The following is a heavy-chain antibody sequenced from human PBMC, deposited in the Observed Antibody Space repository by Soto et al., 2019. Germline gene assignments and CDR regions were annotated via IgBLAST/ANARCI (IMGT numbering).Heavy chain of an antibody. CDR2: IYYSGST. CDR3: ARVRGYSYGYGSFDY. V-gene: IGHV4-59*01. J-gene: IGHJ4*02. Sequence: PSETLSLTCDVYGGSFSGYIWTWIRQPPGKGLEWIGYIYYSGSTNYNPSLKSRVTISVDTSKKQFSLKLSSVTAADTAVYYCARVRGYSYGYGSFDYWGQGTLVNVSS. CDR1: GGSFSGYI. D-gene: IGHD5-18*01.